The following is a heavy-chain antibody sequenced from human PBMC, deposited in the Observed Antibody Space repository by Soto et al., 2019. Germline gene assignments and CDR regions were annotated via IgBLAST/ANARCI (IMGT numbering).Heavy chain of an antibody. V-gene: IGHV2-5*01. J-gene: IGHJ5*02. Sequence: QITLKESGPTLVKPTQTLTLTCTFSGFSLSTSGVGVGWIRQPPGKALEWLALIYWNDDKRYSPSLKSRLTITKDTSKNQVALTMTNMDPVDTATYYFAHSLVIAEAGIWVWFDPWGQGTLVTVSS. CDR3: AHSLVIAEAGIWVWFDP. CDR2: IYWNDDK. D-gene: IGHD6-13*01. CDR1: GFSLSTSGVG.